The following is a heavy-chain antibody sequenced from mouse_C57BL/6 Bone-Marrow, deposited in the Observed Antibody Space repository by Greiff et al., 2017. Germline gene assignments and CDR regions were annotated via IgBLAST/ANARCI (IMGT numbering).Heavy chain of an antibody. CDR1: GYTFTSYD. Sequence: QVQLKQSGPELVKPGASVKLSCKASGYTFTSYDINWVKQRPGQGLEWIGWIYPRDGSTKYNEKFKGKATLTVDTSSSTGYMELHSLTSEDSAVYFCARGPYYYGSSYDYYAMDYWGQGTSVTVSS. D-gene: IGHD1-1*01. CDR2: IYPRDGST. J-gene: IGHJ4*01. V-gene: IGHV1-85*01. CDR3: ARGPYYYGSSYDYYAMDY.